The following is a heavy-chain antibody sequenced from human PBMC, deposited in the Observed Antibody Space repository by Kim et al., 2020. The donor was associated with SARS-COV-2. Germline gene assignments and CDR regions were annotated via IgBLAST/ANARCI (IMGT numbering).Heavy chain of an antibody. D-gene: IGHD5-12*01. CDR3: ARATTTYFHYGMDV. J-gene: IGHJ6*02. Sequence: GGSLRHSCAASGFTFSDYYMSWIRQAPGKGLEWVSYIGSSSVYTNYADSVKGRFTISRDNAKNSLYLQMNSLSAEDTAIYYCARATTTYFHYGMDVWGQGTTVTVSS. V-gene: IGHV3-11*05. CDR2: IGSSSVYT. CDR1: GFTFSDYY.